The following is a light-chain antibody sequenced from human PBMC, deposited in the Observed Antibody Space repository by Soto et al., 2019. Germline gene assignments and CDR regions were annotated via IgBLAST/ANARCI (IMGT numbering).Light chain of an antibody. CDR3: PKYDGSPQT. V-gene: IGKV3-20*01. CDR2: CAY. CDR1: ESVSSTY. J-gene: IGKJ2*01. Sequence: VLTQSPGTLSLYPGERATLSCRASESVSSTYLARYQQKPGQAPSLLLYCAYSRHTYIPDRLSGSGSGTDFTLSMSRLEPEDFGVYYCPKYDGSPQTVGQGTKLEIK.